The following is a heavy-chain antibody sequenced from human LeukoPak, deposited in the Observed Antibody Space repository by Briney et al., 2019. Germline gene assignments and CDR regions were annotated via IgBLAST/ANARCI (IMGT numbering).Heavy chain of an antibody. J-gene: IGHJ4*02. Sequence: SQTLSLTCTVSGGSISSSGYYWSWIRQRPGKGLERIGYIYYSGSTYYNPSLKSRVTISVDTSKNHFSLKLSSVTAADTAVYYCARARGPASFDYWGQGTLVTVSS. V-gene: IGHV4-31*03. CDR3: ARARGPASFDY. CDR2: IYYSGST. CDR1: GGSISSSGYY.